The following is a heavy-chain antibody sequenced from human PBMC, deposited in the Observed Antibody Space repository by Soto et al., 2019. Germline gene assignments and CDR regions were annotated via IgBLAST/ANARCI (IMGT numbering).Heavy chain of an antibody. J-gene: IGHJ3*02. CDR2: IYYSGST. D-gene: IGHD3-16*02. V-gene: IGHV4-59*08. CDR3: ARLYGLDAFDI. CDR1: GGSINSYY. Sequence: QVQLQESGPGLVKPSETLSLTCTVSGGSINSYYWSWIRQPPGKGLEWIGYIYYSGSTNYNPSLQSRVTISVDTSTNQFSLKLSSVTAADTAVYYCARLYGLDAFDIWGQGTMVTVSS.